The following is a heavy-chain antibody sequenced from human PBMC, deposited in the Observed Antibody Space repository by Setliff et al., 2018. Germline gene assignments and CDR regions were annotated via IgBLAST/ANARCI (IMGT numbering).Heavy chain of an antibody. CDR3: ARAVGVANPYYYDSSGYSSFDY. V-gene: IGHV1-8*03. J-gene: IGHJ4*02. Sequence: ASVKVSCKASGYTFTSYDINWVRQATGQGLEWMGWMNPNSGNTGYAQKFQGRVTITTDESTSTAYMELSSLRSEDTAVYYCARAVGVANPYYYDSSGYSSFDYWGQGTL. CDR1: GYTFTSYD. D-gene: IGHD3-22*01. CDR2: MNPNSGNT.